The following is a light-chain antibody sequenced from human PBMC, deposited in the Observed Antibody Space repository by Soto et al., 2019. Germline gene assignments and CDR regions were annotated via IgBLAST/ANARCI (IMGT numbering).Light chain of an antibody. V-gene: IGKV3D-20*02. CDR1: QSVSGNY. CDR3: QQRSNWPPIT. J-gene: IGKJ5*01. Sequence: EIVMTQSASTLSVSPGEGATLSCRASQSVSGNYLAWYQQKPGQSPRLVIYDASSRATGIPDRFSGSGSGTDFTLTISSLQSEDAAVYYCQQRSNWPPITFAQGTRLEI. CDR2: DAS.